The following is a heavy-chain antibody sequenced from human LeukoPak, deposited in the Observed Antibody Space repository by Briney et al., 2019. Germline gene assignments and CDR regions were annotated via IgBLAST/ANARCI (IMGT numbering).Heavy chain of an antibody. CDR3: ARDRRGRGYSYGSLSLDY. CDR2: INHSGST. Sequence: PSETLSLTCAVYGGSFSGHYWSWIRQPPGKGLEWIGEINHSGSTNYNPSLKSRVTISVDTSKNQFSLKLSSVTAADTAVYYCARDRRGRGYSYGSLSLDYWGQGTLVTVSS. J-gene: IGHJ4*02. V-gene: IGHV4-34*01. CDR1: GGSFSGHY. D-gene: IGHD5-18*01.